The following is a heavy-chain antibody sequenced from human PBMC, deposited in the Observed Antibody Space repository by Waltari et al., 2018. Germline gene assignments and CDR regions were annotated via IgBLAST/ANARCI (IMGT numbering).Heavy chain of an antibody. V-gene: IGHV3-48*01. CDR2: ISSSTSTT. J-gene: IGHJ3*02. Sequence: EVQLVESGGGLVQPGGSLRLSCAASGFTFSTYSLNGVRRAPGKGLEWVSYISSSTSTTYYADSVKGRFTISRDNAKNSLYLQMNSLRAEDTAVYYCARGRDGYSQDVFDIWGQGTMVSVSS. CDR1: GFTFSTYS. D-gene: IGHD5-18*01. CDR3: ARGRDGYSQDVFDI.